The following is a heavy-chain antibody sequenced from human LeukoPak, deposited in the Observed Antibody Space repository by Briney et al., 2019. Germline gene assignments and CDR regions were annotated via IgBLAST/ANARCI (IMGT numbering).Heavy chain of an antibody. D-gene: IGHD3-3*01. Sequence: SETLSLTCNVSGASVSSGSYYWSWIRQPPGKELEWIGYIYYSGSTSYNPSLKSRVTISVDTSKNHFSLKLTSVTAADTAVYYCARDFRGITIFGVEDWFDPWGQGTLVTVSS. CDR2: IYYSGST. J-gene: IGHJ5*02. CDR1: GASVSSGSYY. V-gene: IGHV4-61*03. CDR3: ARDFRGITIFGVEDWFDP.